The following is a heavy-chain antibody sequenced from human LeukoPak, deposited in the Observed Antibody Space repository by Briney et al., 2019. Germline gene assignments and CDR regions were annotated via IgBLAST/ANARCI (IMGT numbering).Heavy chain of an antibody. J-gene: IGHJ4*02. CDR2: INPNSGGT. CDR3: ARVESTVTPYYFDY. Sequence: GASVKVSCKASGYTFTGYYMHWVPQAPGQGLEWMGWINPNSGGTNYAQKFQGRVTMTRDTSISTAYMELSRLRSDDTAVYYCARVESTVTPYYFDYWGQGTLVTVSS. D-gene: IGHD4-17*01. V-gene: IGHV1-2*03. CDR1: GYTFTGYY.